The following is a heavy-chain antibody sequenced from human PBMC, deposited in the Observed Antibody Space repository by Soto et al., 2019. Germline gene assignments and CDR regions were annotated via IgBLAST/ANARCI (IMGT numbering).Heavy chain of an antibody. V-gene: IGHV3-30-3*01. Sequence: QVQLVESGGGVVQPGRSLRLSCAASGFTFSSYAMHWVRQAPGKGLEWVAVISYDGSNKYYADSVKGRFTISRDNSKNTLYLQMNSLRAEDTAVYYCATEVDSSGYYYVVEYFQHWGQGTLVTVSS. D-gene: IGHD3-22*01. J-gene: IGHJ1*01. CDR2: ISYDGSNK. CDR3: ATEVDSSGYYYVVEYFQH. CDR1: GFTFSSYA.